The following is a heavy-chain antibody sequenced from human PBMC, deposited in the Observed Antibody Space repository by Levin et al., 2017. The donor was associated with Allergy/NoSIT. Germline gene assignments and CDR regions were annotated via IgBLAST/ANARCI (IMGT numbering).Heavy chain of an antibody. J-gene: IGHJ6*02. CDR1: GFTFDIFG. CDR3: AKALRGTEYYYYGMDV. V-gene: IGHV3-30*18. Sequence: RTGGSLRLSCEASGFTFDIFGLHWVRQAPGKGLEWVAVASYDGKNQYYSDSVKGRFIISRDNSKSTLYLQLNGLRAEDTGVYYCAKALRGTEYYYYGMDVWGQGTTVTVSS. CDR2: ASYDGKNQ. D-gene: IGHD5-24*01.